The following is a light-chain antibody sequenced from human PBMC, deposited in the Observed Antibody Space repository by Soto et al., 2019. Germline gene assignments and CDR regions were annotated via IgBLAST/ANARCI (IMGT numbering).Light chain of an antibody. V-gene: IGKV3-20*01. CDR1: QSVTSSY. CDR3: QQYGNSPRVT. CDR2: GAS. J-gene: IGKJ4*01. Sequence: EIVLTQSPGTLSLSPGERATLSCRASQSVTSSYVAWYQQKPGQAPRLLIYGASSRATGIPDRFSGSGSGTDFTLTISRLEPEDFAVYYCQQYGNSPRVTFGGGTKVEIK.